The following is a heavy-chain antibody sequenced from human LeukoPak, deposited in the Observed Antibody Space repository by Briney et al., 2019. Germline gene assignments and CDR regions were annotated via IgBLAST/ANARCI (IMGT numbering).Heavy chain of an antibody. CDR2: ISGSGGST. J-gene: IGHJ5*02. CDR1: GFTFSSYA. V-gene: IGHV3-23*01. D-gene: IGHD5-18*01. CDR3: AKVSSRGYSYGSQTPNWFDP. Sequence: PGGSLRLSCAASGFTFSSYAMSWVRQAPGKGLEWVSAISGSGGSTYYADSVKGRFTISRDNSKNTLYLQMNSLRAEDTAVYYCAKVSSRGYSYGSQTPNWFDPWGQGTLVTVSS.